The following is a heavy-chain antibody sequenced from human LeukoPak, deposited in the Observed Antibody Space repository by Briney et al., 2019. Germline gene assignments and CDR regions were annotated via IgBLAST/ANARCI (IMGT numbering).Heavy chain of an antibody. CDR3: ARRADTAMVTNYYYYGMDV. J-gene: IGHJ6*02. V-gene: IGHV5-51*01. CDR2: IYPGDSDT. CDR1: GYSFTSYW. Sequence: GESLKISCKGSGYSFTSYWIGWVRQMPGKGLEWMGIIYPGDSDTRYSPSFQGQVTISADKSISTAYLQWSSLKASDTAMYYCARRADTAMVTNYYYYGMDVWGQGTAVTVSS. D-gene: IGHD5-18*01.